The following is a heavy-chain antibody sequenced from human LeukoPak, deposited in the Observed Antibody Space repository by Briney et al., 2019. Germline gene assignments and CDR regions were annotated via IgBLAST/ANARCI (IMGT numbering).Heavy chain of an antibody. V-gene: IGHV4-39*01. CDR2: IYYSGNT. J-gene: IGHJ6*03. D-gene: IGHD3-3*01. CDR3: ARGGPHYDFWSGYYNRPNYYYYYYMDV. CDR1: GVSISSSNSY. Sequence: SETLSLTCTVSGVSISSSNSYWGWIRQPPGKGLEWIGSIYYSGNTYYNASLKSQVSISIDTSKNQFSLRLTSVTAADTAVYYCARGGPHYDFWSGYYNRPNYYYYYYMDVWGKGTTVTVSS.